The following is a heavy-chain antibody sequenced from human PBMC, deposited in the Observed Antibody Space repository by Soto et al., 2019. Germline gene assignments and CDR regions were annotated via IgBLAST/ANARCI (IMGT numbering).Heavy chain of an antibody. Sequence: GASVKVSCKASGGTFSSYAISWVRQAPGQGLEWMGGIIPIFGTANYAQKFQGRVTITADGSTSTAYMELSSLRSEDTAVYYCAKVPGGDYDNYWGQGTLVTVSS. CDR2: IIPIFGTA. J-gene: IGHJ4*02. D-gene: IGHD4-17*01. CDR3: AKVPGGDYDNY. CDR1: GGTFSSYA. V-gene: IGHV1-69*13.